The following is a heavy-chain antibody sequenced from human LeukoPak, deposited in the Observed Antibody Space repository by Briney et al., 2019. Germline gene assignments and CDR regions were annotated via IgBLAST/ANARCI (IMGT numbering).Heavy chain of an antibody. J-gene: IGHJ4*01. CDR2: ISGSGSDI. D-gene: IGHD4-17*01. Sequence: GGSLRLSCAASGLTFNTYTMNWVRQTPGKGLESLAYISGSGSDIYYADSVKGRFTISRDNAKNSLYLQLNSLRPEDTALYYCSTEPRSLLYWGHGTLVTVSS. V-gene: IGHV3-21*05. CDR1: GLTFNTYT. CDR3: STEPRSLLY.